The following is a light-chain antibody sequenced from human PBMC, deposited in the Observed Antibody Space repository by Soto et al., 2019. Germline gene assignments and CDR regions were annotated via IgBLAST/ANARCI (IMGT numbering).Light chain of an antibody. V-gene: IGKV1-6*01. Sequence: AIQLTQSPSSLSASVGDRVTVTCRASQDIRNYLAWYQQKPGKAPKLLIYSASSLQSGAPSRFTGTASGTDFTLTISSLQPEDFATYYCLQYSTYRWTFGQGTKVDIK. J-gene: IGKJ1*01. CDR2: SAS. CDR3: LQYSTYRWT. CDR1: QDIRNY.